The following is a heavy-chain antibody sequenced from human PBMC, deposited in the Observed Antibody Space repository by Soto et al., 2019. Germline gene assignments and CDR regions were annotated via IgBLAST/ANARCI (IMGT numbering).Heavy chain of an antibody. CDR2: IIPIFGTA. CDR1: GGTFSSYA. J-gene: IGHJ5*02. V-gene: IGHV1-69*01. Sequence: QVQLVQSGAEVKKPGSSVKVSCKAPGGTFSSYAISWVRQAPGQGLEWMGGIIPIFGTANYAQKFQGRVTITADESTSTAYMELSSLRSEDTAVYYCAREILVESSSPVLNWFDPWGQGTLVTVSS. D-gene: IGHD6-13*01. CDR3: AREILVESSSPVLNWFDP.